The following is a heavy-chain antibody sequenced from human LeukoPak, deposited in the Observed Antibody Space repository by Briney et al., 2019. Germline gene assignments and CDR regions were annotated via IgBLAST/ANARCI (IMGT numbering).Heavy chain of an antibody. V-gene: IGHV1-69*04. J-gene: IGHJ6*02. CDR2: IIPILGIA. D-gene: IGHD2-2*01. CDR1: GGTFSSYA. Sequence: ASVKVSCKASGGTFSSYAISWVRQAPGQGLEWMGRIIPILGIANYAQKFQGRVTITADKSTSTAYMELSSLRSEDTAVYYCARDLLGYCSSTSCARGGGYYYYGMDVWGQGTTVTVSS. CDR3: ARDLLGYCSSTSCARGGGYYYYGMDV.